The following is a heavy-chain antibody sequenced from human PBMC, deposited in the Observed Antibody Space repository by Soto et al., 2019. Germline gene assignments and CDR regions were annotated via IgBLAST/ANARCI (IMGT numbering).Heavy chain of an antibody. D-gene: IGHD2-2*01. CDR3: ARDGGVVVPAAIPDYYYYYGMDV. Sequence: GESLRLSCAASGFTFSSYEMNWVRQAPGEGLEGVSYISSSGSTIYYADSVKGRFTISRDNAKNSLYLQMNSLRAEDTAVYYCARDGGVVVPAAIPDYYYYYGMDVWGQGTTVTVSS. V-gene: IGHV3-48*03. CDR2: ISSSGSTI. J-gene: IGHJ6*02. CDR1: GFTFSSYE.